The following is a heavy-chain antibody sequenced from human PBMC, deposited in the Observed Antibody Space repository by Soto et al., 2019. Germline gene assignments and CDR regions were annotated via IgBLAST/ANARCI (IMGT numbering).Heavy chain of an antibody. CDR3: ARGGQWLATSFFDY. CDR2: INAGNGNT. J-gene: IGHJ4*02. Sequence: ASVKVSCKASGYTFTSYAMHWVRQAPGQRLEWMGWINAGNGNTKYSQKFQGRVTITRDTSASTAYMELSSLRSEDTAVYYCARGGQWLATSFFDYWGQGTLVTVSS. CDR1: GYTFTSYA. D-gene: IGHD6-19*01. V-gene: IGHV1-3*01.